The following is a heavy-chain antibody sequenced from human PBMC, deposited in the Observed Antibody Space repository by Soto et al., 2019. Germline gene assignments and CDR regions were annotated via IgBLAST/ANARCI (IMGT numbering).Heavy chain of an antibody. CDR2: IDPSDSYT. V-gene: IGHV5-10-1*01. J-gene: IGHJ3*02. CDR1: GYSITSYW. CDR3: ASRGYYGSSGYYYTPVLDIGI. Sequence: PGESLKSCNKGSGYSITSYWISWGRQMPGGGVWRGGRIDPSDSYTNDSPAHQGHVTITADKSICTAYMELSRLRSDDTAVYYCASRGYYGSSGYYYTPVLDIGIWGQGTMVTVSS. D-gene: IGHD3-22*01.